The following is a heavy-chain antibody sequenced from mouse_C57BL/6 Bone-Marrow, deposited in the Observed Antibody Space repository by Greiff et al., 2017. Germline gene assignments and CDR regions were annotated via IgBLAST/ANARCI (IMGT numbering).Heavy chain of an antibody. CDR3: ARMVVGTTVVAPYWYCDV. Sequence: QVQLKESGPGILQPSQTLSLTCSFSGFSLSTFGMGVGWIRQPSGKGLEWLAHIWWDDDKYYNPALKRRLTISKDTSKNQVFLKIANVDTADTATYYCARMVVGTTVVAPYWYCDVWGTGTTVTVSS. CDR2: IWWDDDK. V-gene: IGHV8-8*01. CDR1: GFSLSTFGMG. J-gene: IGHJ1*03. D-gene: IGHD1-1*01.